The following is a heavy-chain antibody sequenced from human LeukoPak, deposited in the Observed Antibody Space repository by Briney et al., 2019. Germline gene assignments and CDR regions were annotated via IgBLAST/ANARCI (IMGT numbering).Heavy chain of an antibody. D-gene: IGHD3-3*01. Sequence: GGSLRLSCAASGFTFSDSAIHWVRQASGKGLEWVGRIRDKGYGHATAYAASVKGRFTLSRDDSKNTAYLQMNSLKTEDTAVYYCARELPPLEKYYFDYWGQGTLVTVSS. CDR1: GFTFSDSA. V-gene: IGHV3-73*01. CDR3: ARELPPLEKYYFDY. CDR2: IRDKGYGHAT. J-gene: IGHJ4*02.